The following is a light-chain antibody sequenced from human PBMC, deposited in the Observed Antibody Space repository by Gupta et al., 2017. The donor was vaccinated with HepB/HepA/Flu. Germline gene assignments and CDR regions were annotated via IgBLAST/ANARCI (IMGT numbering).Light chain of an antibody. CDR2: NTN. V-gene: IGLV7-46*01. CDR1: TGAVTNGHY. J-gene: IGLJ3*02. CDR3: LLDYSAARV. Sequence: CGSNTGAVTNGHYPYWFQQKPGQVPRILIYNTNNKHSWTPGRVSGSLLGDKAALTLTGAQPEDEADYYCLLDYSAARVFGGGTKLTVL.